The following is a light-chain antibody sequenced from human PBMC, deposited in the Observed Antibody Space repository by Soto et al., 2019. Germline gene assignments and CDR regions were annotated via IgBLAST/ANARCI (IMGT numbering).Light chain of an antibody. V-gene: IGLV2-14*01. CDR2: EVS. CDR3: SSYTTSSTLV. J-gene: IGLJ1*01. CDR1: ISDVGGYNY. Sequence: QSALTQPASVSGSPGQSITISCTGTISDVGGYNYVSWYQQHPGKAPKLMIYEVSNRPSGVSNRFSGSRSGNTASLTISGLQAEDEADYYCSSYTTSSTLVFGTGTKVPS.